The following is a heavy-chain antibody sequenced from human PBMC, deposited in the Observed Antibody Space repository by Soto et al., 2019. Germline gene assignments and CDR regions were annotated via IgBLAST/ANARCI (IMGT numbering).Heavy chain of an antibody. CDR2: INHSGST. D-gene: IGHD3-16*01. J-gene: IGHJ4*02. Sequence: QVQLQQWGAGLLKPSETLSLTCAVYGGSFSGYYWSWIRQPPGKGLEWIGEINHSGSTNYNPSLKGPGTKSVSPSKNQFPPKLGCVAGGGPAVFLWGDKSREGGVDWGQGTLVTVSS. V-gene: IGHV4-34*01. CDR3: GDKSREGGVD. CDR1: GGSFSGYY.